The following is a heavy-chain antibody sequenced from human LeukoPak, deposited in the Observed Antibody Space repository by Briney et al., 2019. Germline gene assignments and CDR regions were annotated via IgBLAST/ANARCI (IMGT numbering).Heavy chain of an antibody. D-gene: IGHD6-6*01. J-gene: IGHJ4*02. V-gene: IGHV3-30*02. Sequence: GGSLRLSCAASGFTFSSYGMHWVRQAPGKGLEWVAFIRYDGSNKYYADSVKGRFTISRDNSKNTLYLQMNSLRAEDTAVYYCAKGADHSSSADLFDYWGQGTLVTVSS. CDR3: AKGADHSSSADLFDY. CDR1: GFTFSSYG. CDR2: IRYDGSNK.